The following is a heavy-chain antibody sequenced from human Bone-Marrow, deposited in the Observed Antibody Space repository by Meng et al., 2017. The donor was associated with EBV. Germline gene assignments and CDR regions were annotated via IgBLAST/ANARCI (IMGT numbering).Heavy chain of an antibody. D-gene: IGHD6-6*01. Sequence: QITLNESGPPPVKPTQTLTLTCTFSGFSLSTRGVGVGWIRQPPEKALEWLALIYWDDDKRYSPSLKSRLTITKDTSKNQVVLTMTNMDPVDAATYYCAHIIAARHFDYWGQGTLVTVSS. J-gene: IGHJ4*02. CDR1: GFSLSTRGVG. CDR2: IYWDDDK. V-gene: IGHV2-5*02. CDR3: AHIIAARHFDY.